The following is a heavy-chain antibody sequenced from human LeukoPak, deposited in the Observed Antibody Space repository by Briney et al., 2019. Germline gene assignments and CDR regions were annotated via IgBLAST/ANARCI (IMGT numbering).Heavy chain of an antibody. CDR2: ISTTSATI. V-gene: IGHV3-48*01. Sequence: GGSLRLSCAASGFSFSDYDMNWVRLAPGKGLEWVAWISTTSATIYYADSVKGRFTISRDNAKNSLYLQMNSLSGEDTAVYYCARVEVALSQESWGQGTLVTVSS. CDR1: GFSFSDYD. J-gene: IGHJ5*02. D-gene: IGHD3-10*01. CDR3: ARVEVALSQES.